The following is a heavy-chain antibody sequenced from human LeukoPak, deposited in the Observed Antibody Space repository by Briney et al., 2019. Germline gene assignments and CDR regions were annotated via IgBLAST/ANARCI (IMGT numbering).Heavy chain of an antibody. J-gene: IGHJ3*02. CDR3: ARGAGDSDAFDI. CDR1: GYTLTSYD. D-gene: IGHD3-16*01. Sequence: ASVKVSCKASGYTLTSYDINWVRQASGQGLEWMGWMNPNSGNTGYAQKFQGRVTMTRNISISTAYMELSSLRSEDTAVYYCARGAGDSDAFDIWGQGTMVTVSS. V-gene: IGHV1-8*01. CDR2: MNPNSGNT.